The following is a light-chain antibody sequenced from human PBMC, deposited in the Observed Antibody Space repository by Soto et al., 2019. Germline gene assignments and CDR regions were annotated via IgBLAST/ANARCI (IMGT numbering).Light chain of an antibody. Sequence: EIVMTQSPATLSVSPGERATLSCRASQSVSSNLAWYQQKPGQAPRLLIYGASTRATGIPARFSGSGSGTEFTLTISSLQSEYFAVYYCQQYTNWPPWTFGQGTKVEIK. J-gene: IGKJ1*01. CDR2: GAS. CDR3: QQYTNWPPWT. CDR1: QSVSSN. V-gene: IGKV3-15*01.